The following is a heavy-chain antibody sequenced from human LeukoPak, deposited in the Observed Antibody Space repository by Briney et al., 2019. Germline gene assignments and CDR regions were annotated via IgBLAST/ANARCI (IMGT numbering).Heavy chain of an antibody. CDR1: GFTFADYT. CDR2: IRINAHGGAT. CDR3: ARICYAMDV. J-gene: IGHJ6*02. Sequence: GGSLRLSCTASGFTFADYTLSWVRQAPGQGLEWVGFIRINAHGGATEYAASVEGRFTISRDDSKSIAYLQMNSLKTEDTAVYYCARICYAMDVWGQGTMVTVSS. V-gene: IGHV3-49*04.